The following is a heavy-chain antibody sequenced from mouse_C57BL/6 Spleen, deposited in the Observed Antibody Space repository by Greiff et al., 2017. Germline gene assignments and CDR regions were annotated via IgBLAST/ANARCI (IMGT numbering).Heavy chain of an antibody. J-gene: IGHJ1*03. CDR1: GYTFTSYW. V-gene: IGHV1-55*01. CDR3: ARAGGDYYGSRYFDV. D-gene: IGHD1-1*01. Sequence: VQLQQSGAELVKPGASVKMSCKASGYTFTSYWITWVKQRPGQGLEWIGDIYPGSGSTNYNEKFKSKATLTVDTSSSTAYMQLSSLTSEDSAVYYCARAGGDYYGSRYFDVWGTGTTVTVSS. CDR2: IYPGSGST.